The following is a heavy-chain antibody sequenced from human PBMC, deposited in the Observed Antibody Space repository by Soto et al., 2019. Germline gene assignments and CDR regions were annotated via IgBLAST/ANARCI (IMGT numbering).Heavy chain of an antibody. J-gene: IGHJ2*01. D-gene: IGHD2-2*01. CDR1: GFSFSSSG. CDR3: AKSGWGVVVPAVNWYFDL. CDR2: IWYDGNKK. V-gene: IGHV3-33*03. Sequence: GGSLRLSCAASGFSFSSSGMHWVRQAPGKGLEWVAVIWYDGNKKYYGDSVRGRFTISRDNSKNTLYLEMNSLRAEDTAVYYWAKSGWGVVVPAVNWYFDLWGRGTLVTVSS.